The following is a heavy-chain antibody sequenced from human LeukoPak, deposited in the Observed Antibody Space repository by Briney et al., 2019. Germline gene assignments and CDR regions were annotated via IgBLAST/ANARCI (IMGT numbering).Heavy chain of an antibody. Sequence: GASVKVSCKASGYTFTGYYMHWVRQAPGQGLEWMGWINPDSGGTNYAQKFQGRVTMTRDTSISTAYMELSRLRSDDTAVYYCARDAEMNTAWSWFDPWGQGTLVTVSS. J-gene: IGHJ5*02. D-gene: IGHD5-18*01. CDR2: INPDSGGT. CDR1: GYTFTGYY. V-gene: IGHV1-2*02. CDR3: ARDAEMNTAWSWFDP.